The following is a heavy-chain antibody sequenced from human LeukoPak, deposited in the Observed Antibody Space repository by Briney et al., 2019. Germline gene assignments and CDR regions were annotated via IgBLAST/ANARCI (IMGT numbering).Heavy chain of an antibody. V-gene: IGHV4-59*01. CDR2: IFYSGST. CDR3: AKSFGSGWYYFDY. CDR1: GGSISSSY. Sequence: PSETLSLTCTVSGGSISSSYWSWIRQSPGKGLEWIGIIFYSGSTNYNPSLKSRVSISVDTSKNQFSLNLSSVTAADTAVYYCAKSFGSGWYYFDYWGQGNLVTVSS. J-gene: IGHJ4*02. D-gene: IGHD6-19*01.